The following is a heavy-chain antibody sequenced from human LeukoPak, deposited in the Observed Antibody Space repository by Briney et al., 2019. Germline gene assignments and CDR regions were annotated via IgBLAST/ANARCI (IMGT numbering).Heavy chain of an antibody. D-gene: IGHD3-22*01. V-gene: IGHV1-18*01. CDR3: ARALIYYYDSSGLYIDYFDY. J-gene: IGHJ4*02. CDR2: ISAYNGNT. CDR1: GFTFTNSA. Sequence: GASVKVSCKASGFTFTNSAVQWVRQAPGQGLEWMGWISAYNGNTNYAQKLQGRVTMTTDTSTSTAYMELRSLRSDDTAVYYCARALIYYYDSSGLYIDYFDYWGQGTLVTVSS.